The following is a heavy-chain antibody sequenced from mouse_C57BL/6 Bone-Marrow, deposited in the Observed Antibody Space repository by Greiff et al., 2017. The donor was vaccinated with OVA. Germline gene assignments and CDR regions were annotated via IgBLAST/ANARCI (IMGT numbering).Heavy chain of an antibody. Sequence: EVQAVESGGGLVQPGGSLKLSCAASGFTFSDYYMYWVRQTPEKRLEWVAYISNGGGSTYYPDTVKGRFTITRDNAKNTLYLQMSRLKSEDTAMYYCARHGRLRGDFDVWGTGTTVTVSS. CDR1: GFTFSDYY. CDR2: ISNGGGST. CDR3: ARHGRLRGDFDV. J-gene: IGHJ1*03. D-gene: IGHD2-4*01. V-gene: IGHV5-12*01.